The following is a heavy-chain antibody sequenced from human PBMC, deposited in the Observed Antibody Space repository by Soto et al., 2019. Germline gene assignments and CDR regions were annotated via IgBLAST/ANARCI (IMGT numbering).Heavy chain of an antibody. J-gene: IGHJ6*02. CDR1: GFRFSDYG. Sequence: QVYLVESGGGVVQPGRSLRLACAVSGFRFSDYGMHWVRQAPGKGLEWVAVISNDGSKKYYGDSVQGRFTISRDDSKSTVYVQMDSLKPEDTAVYYCAKTRRGYDMFFYGLDVWGQGTTVTVSS. D-gene: IGHD5-12*01. CDR2: ISNDGSKK. V-gene: IGHV3-30*18. CDR3: AKTRRGYDMFFYGLDV.